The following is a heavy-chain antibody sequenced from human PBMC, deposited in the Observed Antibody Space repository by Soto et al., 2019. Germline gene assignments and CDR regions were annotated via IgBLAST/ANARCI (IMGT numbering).Heavy chain of an antibody. D-gene: IGHD6-13*01. CDR2: INAGSGNT. CDR1: GYTFTSYA. Sequence: GASVKVSCKASGYTFTSYAMHWVRQAPGQRLEWMGWINAGSGNTKYSQKFQGRVTITRDTSASTAYMELSSLRSEDTAVYYCARDLYSSSWYWFDPWGQGTLVTVSS. V-gene: IGHV1-3*01. CDR3: ARDLYSSSWYWFDP. J-gene: IGHJ5*02.